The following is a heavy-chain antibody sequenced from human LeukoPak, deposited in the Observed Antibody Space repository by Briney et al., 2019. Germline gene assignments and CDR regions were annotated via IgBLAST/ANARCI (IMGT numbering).Heavy chain of an antibody. CDR3: AKVGASGSYSIDY. Sequence: QPGGSLRLSCAASGFTFSSYAIHWVRQAPGKGLEWVAVISYDGSNKYYADSVKGRFTISRDNSKNTLYLQMNSLRAEDTAVYYCAKVGASGSYSIDYWGQGTLVTVSS. CDR1: GFTFSSYA. V-gene: IGHV3-30*04. CDR2: ISYDGSNK. D-gene: IGHD1-26*01. J-gene: IGHJ4*02.